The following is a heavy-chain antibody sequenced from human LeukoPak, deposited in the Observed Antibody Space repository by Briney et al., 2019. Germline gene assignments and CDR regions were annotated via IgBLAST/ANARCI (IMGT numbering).Heavy chain of an antibody. CDR2: ISAYNGNT. V-gene: IGHV1-18*01. J-gene: IGHJ3*02. D-gene: IGHD3-3*01. Sequence: ASVKVSCKASGYTFTSYGISWVRQAPGQWLEWMGWISAYNGNTNYAQKLQGRVTMTTDTSTSTAYMELRSLRSDDTAVYYCARDSLGPYYDFWSGRGAFDIWGQGTMVTVSS. CDR1: GYTFTSYG. CDR3: ARDSLGPYYDFWSGRGAFDI.